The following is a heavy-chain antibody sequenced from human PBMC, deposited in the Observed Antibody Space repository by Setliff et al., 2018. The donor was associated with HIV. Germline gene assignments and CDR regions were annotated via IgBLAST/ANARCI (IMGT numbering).Heavy chain of an antibody. J-gene: IGHJ4*02. CDR3: ARDKGIREAASLDY. V-gene: IGHV1-69*10. Sequence: SVKVSCKASGGTFSDFRITWVRQAPGQGLEWMGEITPFVGITNYAQKFQGRVTISADESTATAYIELSSLTSQDTAVYYCARDKGIREAASLDYWGQGSLVIVSS. CDR1: GGTFSDFR. CDR2: ITPFVGIT. D-gene: IGHD6-13*01.